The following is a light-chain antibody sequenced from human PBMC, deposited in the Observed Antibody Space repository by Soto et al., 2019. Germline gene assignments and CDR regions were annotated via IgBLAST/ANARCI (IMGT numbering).Light chain of an antibody. J-gene: IGKJ4*01. CDR3: QQLNSYPLT. V-gene: IGKV1-9*01. Sequence: QLTQSPSSLSASVGDRVTITCRASQGISSYLAWYQQKPGKAPKLLIYAASTLQSGVPSRFSGSGSGTDFTLTISSLQPEDFATYYCQQLNSYPLTFGRGTKVEIK. CDR2: AAS. CDR1: QGISSY.